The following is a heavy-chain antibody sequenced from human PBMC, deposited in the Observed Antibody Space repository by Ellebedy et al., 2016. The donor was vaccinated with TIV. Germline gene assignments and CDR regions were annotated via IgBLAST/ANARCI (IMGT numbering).Heavy chain of an antibody. V-gene: IGHV3-64D*06. J-gene: IGHJ4*02. D-gene: IGHD3-16*02. CDR2: ISSDGRST. Sequence: GESLKISCSVSGFTFSSYAMHWVRQTPRKGLQYVSSISSDGRSTYYADSVKGRFSISRDNSKNSLFLQMSSLRVEDTAVYYCVKDQFVPFWGQGTLVTVSS. CDR1: GFTFSSYA. CDR3: VKDQFVPF.